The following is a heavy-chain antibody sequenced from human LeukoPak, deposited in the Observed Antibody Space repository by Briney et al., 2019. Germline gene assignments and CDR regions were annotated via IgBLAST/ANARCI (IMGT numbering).Heavy chain of an antibody. Sequence: SETLSLTCAVYGGSFSGYYWSWIRQPPGKGLEWIGEINHSGSTNYNPSLKSRVTISVDTSKNQFSLKLSSVTAADTAVYYCARLIRSVNRDYWGQGTLVTVSS. CDR3: ARLIRSVNRDY. CDR1: GGSFSGYY. CDR2: INHSGST. D-gene: IGHD3-3*01. V-gene: IGHV4-34*01. J-gene: IGHJ4*02.